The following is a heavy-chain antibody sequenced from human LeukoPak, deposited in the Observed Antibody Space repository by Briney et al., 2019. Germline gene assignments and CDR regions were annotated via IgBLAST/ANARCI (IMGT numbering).Heavy chain of an antibody. D-gene: IGHD4/OR15-4a*01. CDR3: ARDSDAKY. Sequence: PGGSLRLSCAASGFTVSSNFMTWVRQAPGKGLEWVSVIYSGGSTYYADSVKGRFTISRDNSKNTLYLQMNSLRAEDTAVYYCARDSDAKYWGQGTLSPSPQ. CDR2: IYSGGST. CDR1: GFTVSSNF. J-gene: IGHJ4*02. V-gene: IGHV3-53*01.